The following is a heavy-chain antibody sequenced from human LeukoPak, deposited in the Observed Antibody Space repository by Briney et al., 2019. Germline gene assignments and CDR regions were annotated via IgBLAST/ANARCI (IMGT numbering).Heavy chain of an antibody. V-gene: IGHV4-34*01. CDR1: GGSFSGYY. CDR3: ARVRAAAGTSGFAP. Sequence: KPSETLSLTCAVYGGSFSGYYWSWIRQPPGKGLEWIGEINHSGSTNYNPSLKSRVTISVDTSKNQFSLKLNSVTAADTAVYYCARVRAAAGTSGFAPGAQGALVTVSS. CDR2: INHSGST. D-gene: IGHD6-13*01. J-gene: IGHJ5*02.